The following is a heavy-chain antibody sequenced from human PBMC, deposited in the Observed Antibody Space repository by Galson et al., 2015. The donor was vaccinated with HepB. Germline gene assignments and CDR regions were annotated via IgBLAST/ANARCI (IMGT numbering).Heavy chain of an antibody. CDR3: ARRYSGYFDL. V-gene: IGHV3-23*01. J-gene: IGHJ4*02. CDR1: GFTFSTYT. CDR2: IISAGNT. Sequence: SLRLSCAASGFTFSTYTMSWVRQAPGKGLEWVSAIISAGNTYYIDSVKGRFTISRDNSKNTLYLQMNSLRVEDTAVYFCARRYSGYFDLWGRGTLVTVPS. D-gene: IGHD1-26*01.